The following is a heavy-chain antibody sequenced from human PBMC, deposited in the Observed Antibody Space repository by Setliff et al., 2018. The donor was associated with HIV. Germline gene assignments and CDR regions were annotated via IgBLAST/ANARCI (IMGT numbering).Heavy chain of an antibody. CDR1: GYTLTDYT. Sequence: ASVKVSCKASGYTLTDYTINWVRRAPGQGLEWIGWINTNTGKPTYAQGFTGRFVFSLDTSVSTAYLQISSLMAEDTAVYYCARGIRSYPSGTLYYYYMDVWGKGTTVTVSS. CDR3: ARGIRSYPSGTLYYYYMDV. V-gene: IGHV7-4-1*02. CDR2: INTNTGKP. J-gene: IGHJ6*03. D-gene: IGHD3-10*01.